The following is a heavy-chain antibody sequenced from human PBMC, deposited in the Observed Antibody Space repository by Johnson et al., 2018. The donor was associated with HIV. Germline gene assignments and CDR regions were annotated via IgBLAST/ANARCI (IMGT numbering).Heavy chain of an antibody. D-gene: IGHD1-14*01. Sequence: VQLVESGGGLVQPGGSLRLSCAASGIIVTGNFMSWVRQAPGKGLEWVSVINAGGDTYYADSVKGRFTISRDRSKNTLFLQINSLRTEDTAVYYCAKTRSPSRAFDIWGQGTMVTVSS. J-gene: IGHJ3*02. CDR1: GIIVTGNF. CDR3: AKTRSPSRAFDI. CDR2: INAGGDT. V-gene: IGHV3-66*02.